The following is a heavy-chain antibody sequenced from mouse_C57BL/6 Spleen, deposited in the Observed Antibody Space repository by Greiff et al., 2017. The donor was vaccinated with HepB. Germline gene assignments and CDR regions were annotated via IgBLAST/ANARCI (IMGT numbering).Heavy chain of an antibody. CDR1: GFTFSDYG. D-gene: IGHD1-2*01. V-gene: IGHV5-17*01. CDR3: AREGYYGPEDYFDY. CDR2: ISRGSSTI. Sequence: DVKLVESGGGLVKPGGSLKLSCAASGFTFSDYGMHWVRQAPEKGLEWVAYISRGSSTIYYADTVKGRFTISRDNAKNTLFLQMTSLRSEDTAMYYCAREGYYGPEDYFDYWGQGTTLTVSS. J-gene: IGHJ2*01.